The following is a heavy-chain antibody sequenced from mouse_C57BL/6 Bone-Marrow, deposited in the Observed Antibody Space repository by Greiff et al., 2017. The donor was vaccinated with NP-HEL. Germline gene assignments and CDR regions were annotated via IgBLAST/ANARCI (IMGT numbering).Heavy chain of an antibody. CDR2: IRSKSNNYAT. J-gene: IGHJ4*01. CDR1: GFSFNTYA. D-gene: IGHD1-1*01. V-gene: IGHV10-1*01. Sequence: EAGGGLVQPKGSLKLSCAASGFSFNTYAMNWVRQAPGKGLEWVARIRSKSNNYATYYADSVKDRFTISRDDSESMLYLQMNNLKTEDTAMYYCVRHAYYYGSTYAMDYWGQGTSVTVSS. CDR3: VRHAYYYGSTYAMDY.